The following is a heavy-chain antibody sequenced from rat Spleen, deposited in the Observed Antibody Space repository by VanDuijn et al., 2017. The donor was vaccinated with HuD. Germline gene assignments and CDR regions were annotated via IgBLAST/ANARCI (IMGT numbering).Heavy chain of an antibody. Sequence: EVQLVESGGGLVQPGRSLKLSCAASGFTFSNYYMAWVRQAPTKDLEWVASITNSGGSTYYRDSVKGRFTISRDNAKSTLYLQMDSLRSEDTATYYCVRHGYTRYYFDYWGQGVMVTVSS. D-gene: IGHD1-9*01. J-gene: IGHJ2*01. CDR1: GFTFSNYY. CDR3: VRHGYTRYYFDY. V-gene: IGHV5S23*01. CDR2: ITNSGGST.